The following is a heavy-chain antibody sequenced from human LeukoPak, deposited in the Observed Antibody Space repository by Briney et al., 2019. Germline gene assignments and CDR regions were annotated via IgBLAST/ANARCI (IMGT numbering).Heavy chain of an antibody. CDR3: ARESVPASYYYMDV. CDR1: GYTFTGYY. D-gene: IGHD2-2*01. CDR2: INPNSGGT. V-gene: IGHV1-2*02. J-gene: IGHJ6*03. Sequence: GASVKVSCKASGYTFTGYYMHWVRQAPGQGLEWMGWINPNSGGTNYAQKFQGRVTMTGDTSISTAYMELSRLRSDDTAVYYCARESVPASYYYMDVWGKGTTVTVSS.